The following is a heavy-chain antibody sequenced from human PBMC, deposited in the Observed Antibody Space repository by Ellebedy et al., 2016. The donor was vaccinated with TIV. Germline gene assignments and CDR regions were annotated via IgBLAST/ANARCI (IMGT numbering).Heavy chain of an antibody. J-gene: IGHJ5*02. Sequence: MPSETLSLTCAISGDSVSSNSAAWNWIRQSPSSGLEWLGRTYFRSKWFYDYAVSVKSRITINADTSKNQFSLQLNSVTPEDTAVYYCAGGWQLSPWGQGTLVTVSS. CDR2: TYFRSKWFY. CDR1: GDSVSSNSAA. V-gene: IGHV6-1*01. D-gene: IGHD2-15*01. CDR3: AGGWQLSP.